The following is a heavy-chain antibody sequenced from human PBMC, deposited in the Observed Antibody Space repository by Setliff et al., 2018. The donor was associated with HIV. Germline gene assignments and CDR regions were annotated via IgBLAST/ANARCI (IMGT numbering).Heavy chain of an antibody. D-gene: IGHD2-15*01. CDR3: ARGGGSRAATSSYYYIDV. CDR2: IYHNGTT. CDR1: GGSISIGGYY. Sequence: PSETLSLTCTVSGGSISIGGYYWGWIRQHPGKGLEWIGYIYHNGTTYYNPSLKSRVIISVDTSKNQFSLKLSFVTAAATAVYYCARGGGSRAATSSYYYIDVWGKGTTVTVSS. J-gene: IGHJ6*03. V-gene: IGHV4-31*03.